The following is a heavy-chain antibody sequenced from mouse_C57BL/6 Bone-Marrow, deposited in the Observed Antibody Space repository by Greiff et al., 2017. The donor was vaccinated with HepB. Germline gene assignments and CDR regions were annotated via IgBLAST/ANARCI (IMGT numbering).Heavy chain of an antibody. V-gene: IGHV1-9*01. D-gene: IGHD2-2*01. J-gene: IGHJ3*01. Sequence: QVQLKESGAELMKPGASVKLSCKATGYTFPGYWIEWVKQRPGHGLEWIGEILPGSGRTNYNEKFKGKATFTADTSSNPAYMQLSSLTTEDSAIYYCARWPYGYDGAWFAYWGQGTLVTVSA. CDR3: ARWPYGYDGAWFAY. CDR2: ILPGSGRT. CDR1: GYTFPGYW.